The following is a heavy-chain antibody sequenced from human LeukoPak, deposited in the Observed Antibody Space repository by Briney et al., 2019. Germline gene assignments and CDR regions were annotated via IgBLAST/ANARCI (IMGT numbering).Heavy chain of an antibody. Sequence: GGSLRLSCATSGFIFSNYWMHWVRQAPGKGPVWVSHISGDGRTRNYADSVKGRFTISRDNAKNTLYLQMNSLRAEDTAVYYCARDFKYSPYDSSGYYLDAFDIWGQGTMVTVSS. CDR3: ARDFKYSPYDSSGYYLDAFDI. CDR2: ISGDGRTR. D-gene: IGHD3-22*01. CDR1: GFIFSNYW. V-gene: IGHV3-74*01. J-gene: IGHJ3*02.